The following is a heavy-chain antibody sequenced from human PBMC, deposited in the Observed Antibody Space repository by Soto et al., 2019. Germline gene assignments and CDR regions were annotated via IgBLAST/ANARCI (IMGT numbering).Heavy chain of an antibody. CDR1: GGTISSSSYY. J-gene: IGHJ1*01. Sequence: SESLSLSCTVSGGTISSSSYYWVWIRQPTGKGKEWIGSIYYSGYTYYNPSLESRVSISVDTFKSQFSLKLSSVTAADTAVYFCVRGVLAWGQGTLVTVAS. CDR3: VRGVLA. V-gene: IGHV4-39*07. D-gene: IGHD6-13*01. CDR2: IYYSGYT.